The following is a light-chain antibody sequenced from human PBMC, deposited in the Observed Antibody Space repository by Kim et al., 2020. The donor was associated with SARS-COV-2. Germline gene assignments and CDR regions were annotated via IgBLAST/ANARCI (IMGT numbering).Light chain of an antibody. CDR3: QHYYTAPPT. CDR2: WAS. V-gene: IGKV4-1*01. Sequence: ATINCQSSQSVLYSSNNKSYLAWYQQKPGQPPKLLVYWASTRESGVPDRFSGSGSGTDFTLTISSLQAEDVAIYYCQHYYTAPPTFGQGTKVDIK. CDR1: QSVLYSSNNKSY. J-gene: IGKJ1*01.